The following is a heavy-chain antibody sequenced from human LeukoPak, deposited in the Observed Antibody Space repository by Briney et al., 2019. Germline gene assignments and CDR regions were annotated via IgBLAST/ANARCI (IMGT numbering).Heavy chain of an antibody. V-gene: IGHV4-39*07. D-gene: IGHD2-15*01. CDR2: IFNSGST. J-gene: IGHJ5*02. Sequence: SETLSLTCTVSGGSISSSKYYWGWIRQPPGKGLEWIGTIFNSGSTHYNPSLKSRVTISVDTSRNQFSLKLSSVTTADTAVYYCARGSGIRFDPWGQGTLVTVSS. CDR3: ARGSGIRFDP. CDR1: GGSISSSKYY.